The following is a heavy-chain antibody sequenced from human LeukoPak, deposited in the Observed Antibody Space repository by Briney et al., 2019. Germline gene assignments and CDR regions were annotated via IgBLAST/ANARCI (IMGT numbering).Heavy chain of an antibody. V-gene: IGHV3-21*04. CDR3: ARGGVVAATMLSHYYYGMDV. CDR2: ISSDSDT. J-gene: IGHJ6*02. CDR1: GFTFSDYR. D-gene: IGHD2-15*01. Sequence: PGGSLRLSCAASGFTFSDYRMTWVRQAPGKGLEWVASISSDSDTYYADSMKGRFTISRDNARNSLYLRMNSLRSEDTAVYYCARGGVVAATMLSHYYYGMDVWAKGPRSPSP.